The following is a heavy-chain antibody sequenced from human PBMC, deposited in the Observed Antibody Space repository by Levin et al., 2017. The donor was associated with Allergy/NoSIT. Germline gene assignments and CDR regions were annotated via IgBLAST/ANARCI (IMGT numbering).Heavy chain of an antibody. CDR3: AQGAVVPAPDTDESYYYYYGMDV. J-gene: IGHJ6*02. D-gene: IGHD2-2*01. CDR1: GFTFSTYS. Sequence: GGSLRLSCAASGFTFSTYSMNWVRQAPGKGLEWVSSISSRSSYIYYADSVKGRFTISRDNAKNSLYLQMNSLRAEDTAVYYCAQGAVVPAPDTDESYYYYYGMDVWGQGTTVTVS. V-gene: IGHV3-21*01. CDR2: ISSRSSYI.